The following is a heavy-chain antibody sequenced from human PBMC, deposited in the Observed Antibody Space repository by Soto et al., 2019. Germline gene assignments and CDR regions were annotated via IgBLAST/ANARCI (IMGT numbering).Heavy chain of an antibody. Sequence: EASVKVSCKASGGTFSSYAISWVRQAPGQGLEWMGGIIPIFGTANYAQKFQGRVTITADESTSTAYMELSSLRSEDTAVYYCARDSRPAPGDNWFDPWGQGTLVTVSS. CDR1: GGTFSSYA. CDR3: ARDSRPAPGDNWFDP. CDR2: IIPIFGTA. D-gene: IGHD4-17*01. V-gene: IGHV1-69*13. J-gene: IGHJ5*02.